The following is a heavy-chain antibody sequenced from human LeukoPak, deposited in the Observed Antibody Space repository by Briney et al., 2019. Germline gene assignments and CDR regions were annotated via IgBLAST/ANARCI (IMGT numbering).Heavy chain of an antibody. CDR1: GFSFRDFY. CDR3: AREIVVGETGSYFDY. D-gene: IGHD3-22*01. J-gene: IGHJ4*02. Sequence: AGGSLRLSCAASGFSFRDFYMTWIRQAPGKGLEWVSYITSSNTSTPLYYADSVKGRFTISRDNAKNSLYLQMNSLRAEDTAVYYCAREIVVGETGSYFDYWGQGILVTVSS. V-gene: IGHV3-11*01. CDR2: ITSSNTSTPL.